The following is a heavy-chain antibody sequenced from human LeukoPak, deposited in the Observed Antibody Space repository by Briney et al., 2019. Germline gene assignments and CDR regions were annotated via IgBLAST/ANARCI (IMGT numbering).Heavy chain of an antibody. J-gene: IGHJ4*02. CDR3: AKGATTVVDY. CDR2: INVDGSST. CDR1: GFTISSYW. Sequence: GGSLRLSCGATGFTISSYWMHWVRQAPGKGLVWVSRINVDGSSTTYADSVKGRFTISRDNAKNTLYLQMNSLRAEDTAVYYCAKGATTVVDYWGQGTLVTVSS. D-gene: IGHD4-23*01. V-gene: IGHV3-74*03.